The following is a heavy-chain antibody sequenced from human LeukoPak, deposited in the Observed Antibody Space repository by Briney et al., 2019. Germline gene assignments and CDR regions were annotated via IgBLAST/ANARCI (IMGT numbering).Heavy chain of an antibody. V-gene: IGHV3-30-3*01. Sequence: GGSLRLSCAASGFTFSSYAMHWVRQAPGKGLEWVAVISYDGSNKYYADSVKGRFTISRDNSKNTLYLQMNSLRAEDTAVYYCARYYDFWSGLDYWGQGTLVTVPS. J-gene: IGHJ4*02. CDR1: GFTFSSYA. CDR3: ARYYDFWSGLDY. D-gene: IGHD3-3*01. CDR2: ISYDGSNK.